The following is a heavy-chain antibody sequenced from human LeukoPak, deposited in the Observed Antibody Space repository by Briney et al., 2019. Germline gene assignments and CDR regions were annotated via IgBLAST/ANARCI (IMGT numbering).Heavy chain of an antibody. CDR1: GGSVSSNIYY. D-gene: IGHD3-22*01. Sequence: PSETLSLTCTVSGGSVSSNIYYWNWIRQPPGKGLEWIGYIYYSGSTNYKPSLKSRVTISVDTSKNQFSLKLTSLTAADTAVYYCAREDSSGYLGYWGQGTLVTVSS. V-gene: IGHV4-61*01. CDR3: AREDSSGYLGY. CDR2: IYYSGST. J-gene: IGHJ4*02.